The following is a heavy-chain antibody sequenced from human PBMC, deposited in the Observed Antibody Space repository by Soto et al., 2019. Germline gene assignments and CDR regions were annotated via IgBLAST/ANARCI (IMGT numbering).Heavy chain of an antibody. CDR3: AKDGPDDSSGYFSFEY. V-gene: IGHV3-7*03. Sequence: LGLSCAASGFTFSNYWMNWVRQAPGKGLEWVANIKQDGSEKNYVDSVKGRFTISRDNAKNSLYPQMNSLSAEDTAVFYCAKDGPDDSSGYFSFEYWGQGTLVTVSS. J-gene: IGHJ4*02. CDR1: GFTFSNYW. CDR2: IKQDGSEK. D-gene: IGHD3-22*01.